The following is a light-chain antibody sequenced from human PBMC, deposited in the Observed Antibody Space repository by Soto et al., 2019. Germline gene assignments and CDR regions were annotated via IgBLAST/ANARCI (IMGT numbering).Light chain of an antibody. CDR2: GTS. Sequence: EIVLTQSPGTLSLSPGERATLSCRASQSVASSYLAWYQQKPGQAPRLLIYGTSSRATGIPDRFSGSGSGTDFTLTIRRLEPEDFAMYYCQQYGKTFGQGTKVEIK. J-gene: IGKJ1*01. V-gene: IGKV3-20*01. CDR1: QSVASSY. CDR3: QQYGKT.